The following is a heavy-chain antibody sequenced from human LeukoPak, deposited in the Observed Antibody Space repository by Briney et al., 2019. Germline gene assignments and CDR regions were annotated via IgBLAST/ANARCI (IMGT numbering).Heavy chain of an antibody. CDR2: ISSSGSTI. J-gene: IGHJ6*03. CDR1: GFTFSSYE. CDR3: ARDKVGAGGSYYYYYMDV. Sequence: GGSLRLSCAASGFTFSSYEIHWVRQAPGKGLEWLSYISSSGSTIYYADSVKGRFTISRDNAKNSLYLQMNSLRAEDTAVYYCARDKVGAGGSYYYYYMDVWGKGTTVTISS. D-gene: IGHD1-26*01. V-gene: IGHV3-48*03.